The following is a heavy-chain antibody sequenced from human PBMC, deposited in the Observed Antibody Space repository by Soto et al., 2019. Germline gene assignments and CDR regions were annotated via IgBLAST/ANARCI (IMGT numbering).Heavy chain of an antibody. CDR2: FYYSGGT. D-gene: IGHD2-8*01. CDR3: ARLGGYCTTSCYGYYAMDV. V-gene: IGHV4-39*01. Sequence: SETLSLTYTVSGGSISSGTYSWGWIRQPPGKGLEWIGTFYYSGGTYYNPSLKSRVTISVDTSKNQFSLKVSSVTAADTAVYYCARLGGYCTTSCYGYYAMDVWGQGTTVTVSS. J-gene: IGHJ6*02. CDR1: GGSISSGTYS.